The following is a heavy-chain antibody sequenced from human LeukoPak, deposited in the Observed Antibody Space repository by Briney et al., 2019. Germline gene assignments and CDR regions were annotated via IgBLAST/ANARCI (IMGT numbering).Heavy chain of an antibody. D-gene: IGHD4-23*01. J-gene: IGHJ4*02. CDR1: GFTFSDYY. CDR3: AREETYGGKGLDY. Sequence: GGSLRLSCAASGFTFSDYYMSWIRQAPGKGLEWVSYISSSSSYTNYADSVKGRFTISRDNAKNSLYLQMNSLRAEDTAVYYCAREETYGGKGLDYWGQGTLVTVSS. V-gene: IGHV3-11*06. CDR2: ISSSSSYT.